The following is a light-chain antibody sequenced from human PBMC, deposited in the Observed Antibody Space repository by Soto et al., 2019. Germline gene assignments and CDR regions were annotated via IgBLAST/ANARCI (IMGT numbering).Light chain of an antibody. CDR3: VQGTHWPWT. Sequence: DVVMTQSPLSLSVTLGQPASISCRSSQGLVYSDGNTFLNWFHQRPGQSPRRLIYQVSNRDSGVPDRFSGSGSGPDYTLTISRVEAEDFGIYYCVQGTHWPWTFGQGTKVEIK. V-gene: IGKV2-30*01. CDR2: QVS. CDR1: QGLVYSDGNTF. J-gene: IGKJ1*01.